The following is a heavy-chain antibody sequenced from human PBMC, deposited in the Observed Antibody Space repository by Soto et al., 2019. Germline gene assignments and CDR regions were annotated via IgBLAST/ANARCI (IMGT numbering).Heavy chain of an antibody. D-gene: IGHD3-3*01. CDR3: AKGRAITVFGVITPFDS. CDR1: GFNFSKYA. J-gene: IGHJ4*02. CDR2: ISGNSGTT. Sequence: EVQLLESGGDFKQPGGSLRLSCEGSGFNFSKYALNWVRQAPGKRLEWVSVISGNSGTTYYAASVKGRFTISRDNSKKTLYLQMNSLRADDTAVYYCAKGRAITVFGVITPFDSWGQGTLVTVSS. V-gene: IGHV3-23*01.